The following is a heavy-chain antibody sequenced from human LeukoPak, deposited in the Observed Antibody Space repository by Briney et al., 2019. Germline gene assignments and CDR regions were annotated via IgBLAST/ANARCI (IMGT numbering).Heavy chain of an antibody. CDR3: ARGSWF. J-gene: IGHJ4*02. CDR2: IKQDGSEK. D-gene: IGHD2-15*01. CDR1: GFTFSRHW. V-gene: IGHV3-7*03. Sequence: GGSLRLSCAASGFTFSRHWMSWVRQGPGKGLEWVANIKQDGSEKYYVDPVKGRFTISRDNAKKSLYLQMNSLRAEDTAVYYCARGSWFGGQGTLVTVSS.